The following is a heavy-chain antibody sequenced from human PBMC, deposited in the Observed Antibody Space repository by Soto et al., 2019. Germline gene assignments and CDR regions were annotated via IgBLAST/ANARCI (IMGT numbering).Heavy chain of an antibody. CDR2: ISGSGGNS. V-gene: IGHV3-23*01. CDR3: AKPNLYCSSTSCYDH. CDR1: GFTFSSFA. D-gene: IGHD2-2*01. Sequence: GGSLRLSCAASGFTFSSFAMSWVRQAPGKGLEWVSVISGSGGNSYYADSVKGRFTISRDNSKNTLYLQMNSLRAEDTAVYYCAKPNLYCSSTSCYDHWGQGTLVTVSS. J-gene: IGHJ4*02.